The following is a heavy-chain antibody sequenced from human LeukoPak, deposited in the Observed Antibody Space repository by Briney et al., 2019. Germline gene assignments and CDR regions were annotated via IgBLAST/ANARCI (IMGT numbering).Heavy chain of an antibody. V-gene: IGHV4-30-4*08. CDR2: IYYSGST. D-gene: IGHD4-17*01. CDR3: ARAATVTTGDEY. CDR1: GGSISSGDYY. Sequence: SETLSLTCTVSGGSISSGDYYWSWIRQPPGKGLEWIGYIYYSGSTYYNSSLKSRVTISVDTSKNQFSLKLSSVTAADTAVYYCARAATVTTGDEYWGQGTLVTVSS. J-gene: IGHJ4*02.